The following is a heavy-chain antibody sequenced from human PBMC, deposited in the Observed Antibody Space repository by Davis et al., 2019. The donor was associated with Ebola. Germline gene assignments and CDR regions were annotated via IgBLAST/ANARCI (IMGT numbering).Heavy chain of an antibody. V-gene: IGHV6-1*01. CDR1: GDSVSTNSAA. D-gene: IGHD5-18*01. Sequence: PSETLSLTCAISGDSVSTNSAAWNWIRQSPSRGLEWLGRTYYTSKWNNDYAVSVKSRITIIPDTFKNQFSLQLNSVTPEDTAVYYCAKDRGYSYEAFDYWGQGTLVTVSS. CDR3: AKDRGYSYEAFDY. CDR2: TYYTSKWNN. J-gene: IGHJ4*02.